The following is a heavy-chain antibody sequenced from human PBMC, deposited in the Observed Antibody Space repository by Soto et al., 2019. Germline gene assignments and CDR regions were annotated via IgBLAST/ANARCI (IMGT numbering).Heavy chain of an antibody. Sequence: SETLSLTCAVSGGSISSGGYSWSWIRQPPGKGLEWIGYIYYSGSTNYNPSLKSRVTISVDTSKNQFSLKLSSVTAADTAVYYCARSYYYGSGSFRYFDYWGQGTLVTVSS. V-gene: IGHV4-61*08. D-gene: IGHD3-10*01. CDR2: IYYSGST. CDR1: GGSISSGGYS. CDR3: ARSYYYGSGSFRYFDY. J-gene: IGHJ4*02.